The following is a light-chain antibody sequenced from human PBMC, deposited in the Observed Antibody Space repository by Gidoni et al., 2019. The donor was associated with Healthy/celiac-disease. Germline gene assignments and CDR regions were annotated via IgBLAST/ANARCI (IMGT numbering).Light chain of an antibody. CDR3: QPSYSTPYP. CDR2: AAS. Sequence: DIQMTQSPSSLSASVGDRVTITCRASQSISSYLNWYQQKPGKAPKLLIYAASSLQSGVPSRFSGRGSGTDFPLTISRLQPDDFATYFCQPSYSTPYPFGQGTKLEIK. V-gene: IGKV1-39*01. CDR1: QSISSY. J-gene: IGKJ2*01.